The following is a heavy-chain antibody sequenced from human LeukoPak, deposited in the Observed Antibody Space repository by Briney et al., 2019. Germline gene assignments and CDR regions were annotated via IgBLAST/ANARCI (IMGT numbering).Heavy chain of an antibody. J-gene: IGHJ4*02. CDR3: AKEYCSGGSCFHYFDY. D-gene: IGHD2-15*01. CDR1: GFTFSGYG. CDR2: IRYDGSNK. V-gene: IGHV3-30*02. Sequence: PGGSLRLSCAASGFTFSGYGMHWVRQAPGKGLEWVAFIRYDGSNKYYADSVKGRFTISRDNSKNTLYLQMNSLRAEDTAVYYCAKEYCSGGSCFHYFDYWGQGTLVTVSS.